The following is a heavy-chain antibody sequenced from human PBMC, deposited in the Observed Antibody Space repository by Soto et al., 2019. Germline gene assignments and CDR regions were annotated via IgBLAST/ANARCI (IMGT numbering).Heavy chain of an antibody. CDR1: GFNVMSFW. CDR3: ARDIGFDYGK. J-gene: IGHJ4*02. D-gene: IGHD3-16*01. Sequence: PGGSLRLSCAVSGFNVMSFWMSWVRQAPGKGLEWVASIKEDGSEIYYLHSVRGRFSISRDSAGNALHLTMNYLSAEDTGLYFCARDIGFDYGKWRQGVLVTFSS. CDR2: IKEDGSEI. V-gene: IGHV3-7*01.